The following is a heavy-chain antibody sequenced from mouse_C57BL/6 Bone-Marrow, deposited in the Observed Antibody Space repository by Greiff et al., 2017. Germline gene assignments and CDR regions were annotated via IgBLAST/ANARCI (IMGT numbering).Heavy chain of an antibody. Sequence: EVQLVEPGGGLVQPGGSLKLSCAASGFTFSDYGMAWVRQAPRKGPEWVAFISNLAYSIYYADTVTGRFTISRENAKNTLYLEMSSLRSEDTAMYYCATHYGSNWYFDGWGTGTTVTVSS. CDR2: ISNLAYSI. CDR1: GFTFSDYG. D-gene: IGHD1-1*01. V-gene: IGHV5-15*01. CDR3: ATHYGSNWYFDG. J-gene: IGHJ1*03.